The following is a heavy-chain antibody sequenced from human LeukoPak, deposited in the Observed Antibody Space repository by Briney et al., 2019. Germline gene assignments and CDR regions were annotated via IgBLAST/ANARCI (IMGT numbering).Heavy chain of an antibody. CDR1: GFTLGSFS. V-gene: IGHV3-48*01. D-gene: IGHD1-26*01. J-gene: IGHJ4*02. CDR2: IGSSSSTI. CDR3: ARVGGRGNDY. Sequence: GGSLRLSCAASGFTLGSFSMSWVRQAPGMGLEWASYIGSSSSTIYYADSVKGRFTISRDNVKKSLYLQMNSLRAEDTAVYYCARVGGRGNDYWSQGTLVTVSS.